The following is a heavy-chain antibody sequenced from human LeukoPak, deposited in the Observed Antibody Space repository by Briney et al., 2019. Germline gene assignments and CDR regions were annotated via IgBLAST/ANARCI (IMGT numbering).Heavy chain of an antibody. J-gene: IGHJ4*02. CDR2: IYYSGST. V-gene: IGHV4-59*01. Sequence: SETLSLTCTVSGGSISSYYWSWIRQPPGKGLEGIGYIYYSGSTNHNPPLKSRVTISVDTSKNQFSLKLSSVTAADTAVYYCASHDYGDYGAYWGQGTLVTVSS. CDR1: GGSISSYY. D-gene: IGHD4-17*01. CDR3: ASHDYGDYGAY.